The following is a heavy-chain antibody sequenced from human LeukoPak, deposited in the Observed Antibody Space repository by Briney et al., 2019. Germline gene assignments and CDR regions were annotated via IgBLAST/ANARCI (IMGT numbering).Heavy chain of an antibody. CDR1: GGSFSGYY. J-gene: IGHJ4*01. CDR2: INHSGST. D-gene: IGHD3-3*01. Sequence: SETLSLTCAVYGGSFSGYYWSWIRQPPGKGLEWIGEINHSGSTNYNPSLKSRVTISVDTSKNQFSLKLSSVTAADTAVYYCASTRDYYGFSLAYWGQGTLVTVSS. CDR3: ASTRDYYGFSLAY. V-gene: IGHV4-34*01.